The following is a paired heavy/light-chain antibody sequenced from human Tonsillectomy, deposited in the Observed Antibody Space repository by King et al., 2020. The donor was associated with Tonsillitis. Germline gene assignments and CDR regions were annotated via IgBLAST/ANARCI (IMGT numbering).Heavy chain of an antibody. CDR2: ISHDGSNK. D-gene: IGHD1-7*01. J-gene: IGHJ3*02. V-gene: IGHV3-30*18. CDR3: AKAGPINDAIHGTMGFDAFDI. CDR1: GFTFSSYA. Sequence: QVQLVESGGGVVQPGRSLRLSCAASGFTFSSYAMHWVRQAPGKGLEWVAVISHDGSNKYYADSVKGRFTISRDNSKNTLYLQMNSLRAEDTALYYCAKAGPINDAIHGTMGFDAFDIWGQGTMVTVSS.
Light chain of an antibody. CDR3: SSYTSRSTYV. CDR1: SSDVGGYNY. CDR2: DVS. V-gene: IGLV2-14*01. Sequence: QSALTQPASVSGSPGQSITISCTGTSSDVGGYNYVSWYQQHPGKAPKVMIYDVSYRPSGVSNRFSGSKSGNTASLTISGLQAEDEADYYCSSYTSRSTYVFGTGTKVTVL. J-gene: IGLJ1*01.